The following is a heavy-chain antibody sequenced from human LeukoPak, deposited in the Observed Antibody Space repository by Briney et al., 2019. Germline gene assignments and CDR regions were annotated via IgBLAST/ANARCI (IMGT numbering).Heavy chain of an antibody. D-gene: IGHD3-10*01. CDR1: GYTFSNYG. CDR2: ISAYNGKT. J-gene: IGHJ4*02. Sequence: ASVKVSCKASGYTFSNYGITWMRQAPGQGLEWMGWISAYNGKTNYARKLQGRVTMTTDTSTSTAYMELRSLRSDDTAVYYCARGAVRLLLFGDSGRKSKTYFDYWGQGTLVTVSS. CDR3: ARGAVRLLLFGDSGRKSKTYFDY. V-gene: IGHV1-18*01.